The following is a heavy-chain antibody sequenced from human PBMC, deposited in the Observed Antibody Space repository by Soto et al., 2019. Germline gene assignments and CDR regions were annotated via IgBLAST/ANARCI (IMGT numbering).Heavy chain of an antibody. Sequence: VQLEQSANGGGKAGSSVKLSRQDFGESFKDYGLSWVGQAPGQGLEWMGGIIPILNLVRYAEKFQGRVTISATDSTGTAYLEVTRLRSEDTATYYCATATESTPGGRLDVWGLGTTVSVSS. CDR2: IIPILNLV. J-gene: IGHJ6*02. V-gene: IGHV1-69*01. D-gene: IGHD3-16*01. CDR3: ATATESTPGGRLDV. CDR1: GESFKDYG.